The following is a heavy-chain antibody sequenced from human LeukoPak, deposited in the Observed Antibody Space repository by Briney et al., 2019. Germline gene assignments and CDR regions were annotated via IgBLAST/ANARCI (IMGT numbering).Heavy chain of an antibody. CDR2: IYYSGST. CDR3: ARENSSGWYFDY. D-gene: IGHD6-19*01. Sequence: SETLSLTCTVSGGSISSYYWSWIRQPPGKGLEWIGYIYYSGSTNYNPPLKSRVTISVDTSKNQFSLKLSSVTAADTAVYYCARENSSGWYFDYWGQGTLVTVSS. V-gene: IGHV4-59*01. J-gene: IGHJ4*02. CDR1: GGSISSYY.